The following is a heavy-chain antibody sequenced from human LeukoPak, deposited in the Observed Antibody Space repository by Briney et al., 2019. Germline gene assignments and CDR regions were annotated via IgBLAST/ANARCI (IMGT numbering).Heavy chain of an antibody. CDR1: GYTFSNYY. Sequence: ASVKVSCKASGYTFSNYYLHWVRQAPGEGLEWMGIINPSDSSTTYAQKFQGRVTMARDLSTSTVYMELNSLRSDDTAVYYCARVGDLYYYDSSGYYRWGQGTLVTVSS. CDR3: ARVGDLYYYDSSGYYR. V-gene: IGHV1-46*01. J-gene: IGHJ4*02. D-gene: IGHD3-22*01. CDR2: INPSDSST.